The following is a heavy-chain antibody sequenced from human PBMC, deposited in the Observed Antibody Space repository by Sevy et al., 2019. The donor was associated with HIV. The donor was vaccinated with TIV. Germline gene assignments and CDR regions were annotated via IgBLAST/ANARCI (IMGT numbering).Heavy chain of an antibody. V-gene: IGHV3-48*03. CDR1: GFIFSSYE. J-gene: IGHJ4*02. D-gene: IGHD4-17*01. CDR2: ISNSGSTI. Sequence: GGSLRLSCAASGFIFSSYEMNWVRQAPGKGLEWVSFISNSGSTISYSDSVKGRFIISRDNAKNSLSLQMNSLRAEDTAVYYCARDLPPSATTVAHFDYWGQGTLITVSS. CDR3: ARDLPPSATTVAHFDY.